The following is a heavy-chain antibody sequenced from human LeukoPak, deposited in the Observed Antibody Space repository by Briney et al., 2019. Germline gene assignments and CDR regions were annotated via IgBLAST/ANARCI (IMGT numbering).Heavy chain of an antibody. Sequence: GGSLRLSCAASGFTFNTYSMSWVRQAPGKGLEWVSIISRASESIFYADSVKGRFTISRDNAKNFLYLQMNDLRAEDTAAYYCARGATDTTRWFGPWGQGTLVTVSS. J-gene: IGHJ5*02. CDR1: GFTFNTYS. D-gene: IGHD1-26*01. CDR3: ARGATDTTRWFGP. V-gene: IGHV3-21*01. CDR2: ISRASESI.